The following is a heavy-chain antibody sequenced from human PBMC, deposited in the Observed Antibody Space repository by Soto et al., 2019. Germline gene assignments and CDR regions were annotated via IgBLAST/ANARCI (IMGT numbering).Heavy chain of an antibody. CDR3: ARGRDYGDYDKNWFDP. V-gene: IGHV4-31*03. J-gene: IGHJ5*02. Sequence: PSETLSLTCTVSGGSISSGGYYWSWIRQHPGKGLEWIGYIYYSGSTYYNPSLKSRVTISVDTSKNQFSLKLSSVTAADTAVYYCARGRDYGDYDKNWFDPWGQGTLVTVSS. D-gene: IGHD4-17*01. CDR2: IYYSGST. CDR1: GGSISSGGYY.